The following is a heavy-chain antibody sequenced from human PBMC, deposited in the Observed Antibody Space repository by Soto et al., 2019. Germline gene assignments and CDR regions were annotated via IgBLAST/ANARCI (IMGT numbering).Heavy chain of an antibody. CDR2: MNPNSADT. V-gene: IGHV1-8*01. J-gene: IGHJ6*03. CDR1: GYSFTSYD. CDR3: ARGGFLEPHMDV. Sequence: QVQLVQSGAEVKEPGASVKVSCKASGYSFTSYDMNWVRQVPGQGPEWMGWMNPNSADTGYAQKFQGGMTMSRDMSTRAMYMELSGLTSEDTAVYYCARGGFLEPHMDVWGRGTTVTVSS.